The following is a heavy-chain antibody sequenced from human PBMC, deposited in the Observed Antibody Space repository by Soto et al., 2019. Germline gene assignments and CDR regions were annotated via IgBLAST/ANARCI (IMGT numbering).Heavy chain of an antibody. CDR2: IYYSGST. V-gene: IGHV4-59*01. J-gene: IGHJ4*02. Sequence: QVQLQESGPGLVKPSETLSLTCTVSGGSISSYYWSWIRQPPGKGLEWIGYIYYSGSTNYNPSLKSRVTISVDTSKNQFSLKLSSVTAADTAVYYCARGSERGATDFDYWGQGTLVTVSS. CDR3: ARGSERGATDFDY. CDR1: GGSISSYY. D-gene: IGHD1-26*01.